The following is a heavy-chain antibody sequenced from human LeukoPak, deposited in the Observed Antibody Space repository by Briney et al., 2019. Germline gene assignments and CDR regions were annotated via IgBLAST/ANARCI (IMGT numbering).Heavy chain of an antibody. CDR1: GGTFSSYT. CDR2: ISGYNGNT. V-gene: IGHV1-18*01. Sequence: ASVKVSCKASGGTFSSYTINWVRQAPGQGLEWMGRISGYNGNTNYAENLQGRVTLTTDTSTSTAYMELRSLRSDDTAVYYCARDGRYDILTGKDYWGQGTLVTVSS. J-gene: IGHJ4*02. CDR3: ARDGRYDILTGKDY. D-gene: IGHD3-9*01.